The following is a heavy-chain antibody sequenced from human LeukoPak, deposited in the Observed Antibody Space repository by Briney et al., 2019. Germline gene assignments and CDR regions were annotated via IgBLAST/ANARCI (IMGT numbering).Heavy chain of an antibody. CDR2: INPNSGGT. V-gene: IGHV1-2*02. Sequence: GASVKVSCKASGYTFSGYYMHWVRQAPGQGLELMGWINPNSGGTNYAQKFQGRVTMTRDTSISTAYMELSRLRSDDTAVYYCARVSGGYSYGRLQELHYWGQGTLVTVSS. CDR3: ARVSGGYSYGRLQELHY. D-gene: IGHD5-18*01. J-gene: IGHJ4*02. CDR1: GYTFSGYY.